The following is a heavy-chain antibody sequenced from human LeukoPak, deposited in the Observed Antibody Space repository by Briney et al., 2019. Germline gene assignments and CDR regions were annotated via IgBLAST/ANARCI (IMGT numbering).Heavy chain of an antibody. CDR3: AKDGTTTITFDY. V-gene: IGHV3-23*01. Sequence: GGSLRLSCAASGFTFSSYAMSGVRQAPGKGLHYVSVISGSGGSTHYRDSVKGRFTISRDNSKNTLYLQMNSLRVEDTAVYYCAKDGTTTITFDYWGQGTLVTVSS. CDR1: GFTFSSYA. D-gene: IGHD1-1*01. J-gene: IGHJ4*02. CDR2: ISGSGGST.